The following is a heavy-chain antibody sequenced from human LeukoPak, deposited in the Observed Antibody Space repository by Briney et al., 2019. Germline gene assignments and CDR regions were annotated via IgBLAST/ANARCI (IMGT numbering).Heavy chain of an antibody. CDR1: GFTFSSYG. J-gene: IGHJ4*02. CDR2: ISDDGSNK. D-gene: IGHD6-13*01. CDR3: AKDRGYSSSWYDFGY. V-gene: IGHV3-30*18. Sequence: GRSLRLSCAASGFTFSSYGMHWVRQAPGKGLEWVAVISDDGSNKYYGDSVKGRFTISRDNSKNTLYLQMNSLRSEGTAVYYCAKDRGYSSSWYDFGYWGQGTLVTVSS.